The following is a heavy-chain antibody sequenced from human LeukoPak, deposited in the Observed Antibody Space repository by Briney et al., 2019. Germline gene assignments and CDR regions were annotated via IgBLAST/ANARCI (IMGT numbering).Heavy chain of an antibody. V-gene: IGHV4-39*07. CDR3: ARVGYDLTLAYCGGDCSYYFDY. CDR2: IYYSGST. Sequence: SETLSLTCTVSGGSISSSSYYWGWIRQPPGKGLEWIGSIYYSGSTYYNPSLKSRVTISVDTSKNQFSLKLSSVTAADTAVYYCARVGYDLTLAYCGGDCSYYFDYWGQGTLVTVSS. D-gene: IGHD2-21*02. CDR1: GGSISSSSYY. J-gene: IGHJ4*02.